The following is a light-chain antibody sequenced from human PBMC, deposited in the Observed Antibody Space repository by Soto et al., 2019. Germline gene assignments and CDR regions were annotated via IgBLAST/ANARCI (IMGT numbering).Light chain of an antibody. CDR2: DAS. CDR3: QQRSNWPSIT. V-gene: IGKV3-11*01. Sequence: EVVMTQSPATLSVSPGERATLSCRASQSVSSYLAWYQQKPGQAPRLLIYDASNRATGIPARFSGSGSGTDFTLTINSLEPEDFAVYYCQQRSNWPSITFGQGTRLEI. J-gene: IGKJ5*01. CDR1: QSVSSY.